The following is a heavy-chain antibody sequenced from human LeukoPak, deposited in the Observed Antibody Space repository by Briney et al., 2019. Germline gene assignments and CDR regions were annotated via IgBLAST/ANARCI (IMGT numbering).Heavy chain of an antibody. CDR1: GFTFSSYS. Sequence: GGSLRLSCAASGFTFSSYSMHWVRQAPGKGLEWVASISGSTSYIYYADSVKGRFTISRDNAKNSLYLQMNSLRDEDTAVYYCARVAEIQLWLRSAFDYWGQGTLVTVSS. D-gene: IGHD5-18*01. CDR3: ARVAEIQLWLRSAFDY. CDR2: ISGSTSYI. J-gene: IGHJ4*02. V-gene: IGHV3-21*01.